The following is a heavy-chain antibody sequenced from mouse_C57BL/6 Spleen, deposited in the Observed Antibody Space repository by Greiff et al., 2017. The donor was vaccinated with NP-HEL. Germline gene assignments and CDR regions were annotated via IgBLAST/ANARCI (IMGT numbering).Heavy chain of an antibody. D-gene: IGHD1-1*01. Sequence: QVTLKECGPGILQPSQTLSLTCSFSGFSLSTFGMGVGWIRQPSGKGLEWLAHIWWDDDKYYNPALKSRLTISKDTSKNQVFLKIANVDTADTATYYCARGYYGSSGYFDVWGTGTTVTVSS. J-gene: IGHJ1*03. V-gene: IGHV8-8*01. CDR3: ARGYYGSSGYFDV. CDR1: GFSLSTFGMG. CDR2: IWWDDDK.